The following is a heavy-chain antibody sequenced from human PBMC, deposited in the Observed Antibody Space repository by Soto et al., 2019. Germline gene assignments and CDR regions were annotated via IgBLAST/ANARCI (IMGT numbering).Heavy chain of an antibody. Sequence: QVQLQESGPGLVKPSETLSLTCTVSGGSISSYYWSWIRQPPGKGLEWIGYIYYSGSTNYNPSLTSRVTISVDTSKNQFSLKLSSVTAADTAVYYCASQVGGWAPWSFAYWGQGTLVTVSS. V-gene: IGHV4-59*08. CDR2: IYYSGST. CDR3: ASQVGGWAPWSFAY. CDR1: GGSISSYY. D-gene: IGHD6-19*01. J-gene: IGHJ4*02.